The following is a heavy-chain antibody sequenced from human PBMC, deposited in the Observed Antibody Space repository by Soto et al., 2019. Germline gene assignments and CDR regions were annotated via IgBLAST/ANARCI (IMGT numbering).Heavy chain of an antibody. CDR2: ISSSSSTI. D-gene: IGHD3-10*01. Sequence: EVQLVESGGGLVQHGGSLRLSCAASGFTFSSYSMNWVRQAPGKGLEWVSYISSSSSTIYYADSVKGRFTISRDNAKNSLYLQMNSLRAEDMAVYYCARANYYGSPGDFDYWGQGTLVTVSS. CDR1: GFTFSSYS. J-gene: IGHJ4*02. V-gene: IGHV3-48*01. CDR3: ARANYYGSPGDFDY.